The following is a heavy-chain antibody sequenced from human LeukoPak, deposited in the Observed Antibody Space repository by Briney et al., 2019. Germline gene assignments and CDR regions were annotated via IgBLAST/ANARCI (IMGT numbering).Heavy chain of an antibody. CDR2: ISSSSSYI. D-gene: IGHD3-10*01. V-gene: IGHV3-21*01. CDR3: AKDLGAYYGSGSYYAFDY. CDR1: GFTFSSYT. J-gene: IGHJ4*02. Sequence: GGSLRLSCAASGFTFSSYTMNWVRQAPGKGLQSVSSISSSSSYIYYADSVKGRFTISRDNSKNSLYLQMNSLRAEDTAVYYCAKDLGAYYGSGSYYAFDYWGQGTLVTVSS.